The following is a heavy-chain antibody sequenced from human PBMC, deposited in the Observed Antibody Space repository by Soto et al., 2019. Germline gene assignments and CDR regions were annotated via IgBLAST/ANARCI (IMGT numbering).Heavy chain of an antibody. CDR2: IIPIFGTT. Sequence: QVQLVQSGAEVKMPGSSVKVSCKASGGTFNSYAIDWVRQAPGQGLEWMGGIIPIFGTTNYPQKLQGSVKLTADESTRTAYMEPRTLRSEDTAVYYCARGIGPGSAYTYDDYGMDVWGQGTTVTVSS. CDR3: ARGIGPGSAYTYDDYGMDV. J-gene: IGHJ6*01. CDR1: GGTFNSYA. D-gene: IGHD1-1*01. V-gene: IGHV1-69*12.